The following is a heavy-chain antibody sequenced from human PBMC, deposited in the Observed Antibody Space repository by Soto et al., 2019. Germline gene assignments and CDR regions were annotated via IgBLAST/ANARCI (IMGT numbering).Heavy chain of an antibody. CDR1: GGSFSGYY. CDR2: INHRGST. Sequence: NPSETLSLTCAVYGGSFSGYYWGWIRQPPGKGLEWIGEINHRGSTNYNPSLKSRVTISVDTSKNQFSLKLSSVTAAATVVYYCARGRRRLRMIVVVITTGDWFDPWGQGTLVTVSS. CDR3: ARGRRRLRMIVVVITTGDWFDP. J-gene: IGHJ5*02. D-gene: IGHD3-22*01. V-gene: IGHV4-34*01.